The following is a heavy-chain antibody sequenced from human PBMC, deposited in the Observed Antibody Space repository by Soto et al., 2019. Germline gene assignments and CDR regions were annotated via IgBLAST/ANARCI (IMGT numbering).Heavy chain of an antibody. CDR2: IYYSGST. D-gene: IGHD3-10*01. CDR3: ARVVLLWFGDPYYFDF. V-gene: IGHV4-61*01. CDR1: GCSVGSGSYY. J-gene: IGHJ4*02. Sequence: LETMCLTWTFSGCSVGSGSYYLSWIRQPPGKGLEWIGYIYYSGSTNYNPSLKSRVTISVDTSKNQFSLKLSSVTAADTAVYYCARVVLLWFGDPYYFDFWGQGTLVTVSS.